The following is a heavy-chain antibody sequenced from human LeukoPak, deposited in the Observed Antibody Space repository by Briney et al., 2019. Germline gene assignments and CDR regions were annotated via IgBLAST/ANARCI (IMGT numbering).Heavy chain of an antibody. V-gene: IGHV3-15*01. CDR3: TTEARDD. J-gene: IGHJ4*02. CDR1: GFTFSNAW. D-gene: IGHD5-24*01. CDR2: IKSKTDGGTT. Sequence: GGSLRLSCAASGFTFSNAWMSWVRQAPGKWLEWVGHIKSKTDGGTTDYAAPVKGRFTISRDDSKNTLYLQMDSLKTEDTAVYYCTTEARDDWGQGTLVTVSS.